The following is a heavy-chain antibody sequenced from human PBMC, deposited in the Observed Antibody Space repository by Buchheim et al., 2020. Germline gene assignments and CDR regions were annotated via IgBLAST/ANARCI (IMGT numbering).Heavy chain of an antibody. CDR1: GGSISTYF. J-gene: IGHJ4*02. D-gene: IGHD6-25*01. V-gene: IGHV4-59*08. CDR2: SHYSEST. Sequence: QVQLQESGPGLVKPSETLSLTCFVSGGSISTYFWSWLRQPPGKGLEWIAFSHYSESTKYHPSLKNRVTMSVDRSRNQFSLKMTSATAADTAVYYCARHSGAWPHYFDYWGQGAL. CDR3: ARHSGAWPHYFDY.